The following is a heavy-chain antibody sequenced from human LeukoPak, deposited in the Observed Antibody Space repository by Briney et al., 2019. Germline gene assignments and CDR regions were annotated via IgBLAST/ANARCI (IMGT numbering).Heavy chain of an antibody. V-gene: IGHV6-1*01. D-gene: IGHD6-13*01. CDR2: TYYRSKWYN. CDR3: ARERGGIAAAGTSLEIFDY. Sequence: SQTPSLTCAISGDSVSSNSAAWNWIRQSPSRGLEWLGRTYYRSKWYNDYAVSVKSRITINPDTSKNQFSLQLNSVTPEDTAVYYCARERGGIAAAGTSLEIFDYWGQGTLVTVSS. J-gene: IGHJ4*02. CDR1: GDSVSSNSAA.